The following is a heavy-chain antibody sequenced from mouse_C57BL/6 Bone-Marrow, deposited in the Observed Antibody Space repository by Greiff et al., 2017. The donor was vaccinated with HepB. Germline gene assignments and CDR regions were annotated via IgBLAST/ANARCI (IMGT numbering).Heavy chain of an antibody. V-gene: IGHV1-63*01. CDR2: IYPGGGYT. CDR1: GFTFTNYW. J-gene: IGHJ1*03. D-gene: IGHD1-1*01. CDR3: ARQVATPSWYFDV. Sequence: VQLQESGAELVRPGPSVKMSCKASGFTFTNYWIGWAKQRPGHGLEWIGDIYPGGGYTNYNEKFKGKATLTADKSSSTAYMQFSSLTSEDSAIYYCARQVATPSWYFDVWGTGTTVTVSS.